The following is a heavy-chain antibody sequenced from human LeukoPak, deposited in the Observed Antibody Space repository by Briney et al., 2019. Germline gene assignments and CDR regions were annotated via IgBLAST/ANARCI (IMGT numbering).Heavy chain of an antibody. CDR3: ARVSHTTVTPWFDY. J-gene: IGHJ4*02. CDR1: GGSFSGYY. Sequence: SETLSLTCAVYGGSFSGYYWSWIRQPPGKGLEWIGEINHSGSTNYNPSLKSRVTISVDTSKNQFSLKLSSVTAADTAVYYCARVSHTTVTPWFDYWGQGTLVTVSS. V-gene: IGHV4-34*01. D-gene: IGHD4-17*01. CDR2: INHSGST.